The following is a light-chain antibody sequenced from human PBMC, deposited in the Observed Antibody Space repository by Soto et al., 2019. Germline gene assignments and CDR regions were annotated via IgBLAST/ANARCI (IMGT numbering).Light chain of an antibody. CDR1: QRACSY. V-gene: IGKV1-39*01. CDR3: QQSYSTPIT. Sequence: EIRMTQSASSLAAFVGDGVNIXCRASQRACSYITWCQQKPRKAPKLLIYAASSLQSGGPSRFSGSGSGTDFTLTISSLQPEDFATYYGQQSYSTPITFGQGTRLEIK. J-gene: IGKJ5*01. CDR2: AAS.